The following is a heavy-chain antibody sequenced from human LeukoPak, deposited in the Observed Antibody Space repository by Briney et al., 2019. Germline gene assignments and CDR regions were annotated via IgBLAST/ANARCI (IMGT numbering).Heavy chain of an antibody. CDR3: ARDYYDSSGHAFDI. CDR1: GGSISSGGYS. J-gene: IGHJ3*02. V-gene: IGHV4-30-2*01. Sequence: SETLSLTCAVSGGSISSGGYSWSWIRQPPGKGLEWIGYIYHSGSTYYNPSLKSRVTISVDRSKNQFSLKLSSVTAADTAVYYCARDYYDSSGHAFDIWGQGTVVTVSS. D-gene: IGHD3-22*01. CDR2: IYHSGST.